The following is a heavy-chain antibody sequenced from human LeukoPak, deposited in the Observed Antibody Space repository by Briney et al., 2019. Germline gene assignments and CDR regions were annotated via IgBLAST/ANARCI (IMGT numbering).Heavy chain of an antibody. CDR3: ARYYWNDVVSALDY. D-gene: IGHD1-1*01. CDR2: INPNSGET. V-gene: IGHV1-2*02. J-gene: IGHJ4*02. Sequence: ASVKVSCKPSRYTLSGYYIHWVRQAPGQGLEWLGWINPNSGETNYAQKFQGGVTLTRDTSISTFYMEVSRLRYDDAAVYFCARYYWNDVVSALDYGGRGTLVTVSS. CDR1: RYTLSGYY.